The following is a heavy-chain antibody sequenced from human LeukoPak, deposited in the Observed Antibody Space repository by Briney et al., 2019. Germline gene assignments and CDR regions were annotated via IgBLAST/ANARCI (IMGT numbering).Heavy chain of an antibody. CDR1: GGSFSGYY. CDR3: ARSDYDFWSGYSYYYYYGMDV. Sequence: SETLSLTCAVYGGSFSGYYWSWIRQPPGKGLEWIGYIYYSGSTNYNPSLKSRVTISVDTSKNQFSLKLSSVTAADTAVYYCARSDYDFWSGYSYYYYYGMDVWGQGTTVTVSS. D-gene: IGHD3-3*01. V-gene: IGHV4-59*08. J-gene: IGHJ6*02. CDR2: IYYSGST.